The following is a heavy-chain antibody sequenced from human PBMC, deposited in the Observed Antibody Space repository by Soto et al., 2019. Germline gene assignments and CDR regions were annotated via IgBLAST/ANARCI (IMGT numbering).Heavy chain of an antibody. CDR2: MNPNSGNT. J-gene: IGHJ6*03. CDR3: ARYSYDFWSGRLYYYMDV. Sequence: ASVKVSCKASGYTFTSNDINWVRQAAGQGLEWMGWMNPNSGNTGYAQKFQGRVTMTRNTSISTAYMELSSLRSEDTAVYYCARYSYDFWSGRLYYYMDVWGKGTTVTVSS. D-gene: IGHD3-3*01. V-gene: IGHV1-8*01. CDR1: GYTFTSND.